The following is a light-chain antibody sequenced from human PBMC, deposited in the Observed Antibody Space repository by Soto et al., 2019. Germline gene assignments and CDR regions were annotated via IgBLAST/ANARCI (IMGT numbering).Light chain of an antibody. V-gene: IGKV3-15*01. CDR2: GAT. Sequence: EIVMTESPVTLSVSPWERATLSCRASQSVSTKLAWYQQKPGQAPALLIDGATTRATDIPARVSGSGAGTEFILTISSLQSEDFAVYYCQQYNDWPWTFGQGTKVDIK. J-gene: IGKJ1*01. CDR1: QSVSTK. CDR3: QQYNDWPWT.